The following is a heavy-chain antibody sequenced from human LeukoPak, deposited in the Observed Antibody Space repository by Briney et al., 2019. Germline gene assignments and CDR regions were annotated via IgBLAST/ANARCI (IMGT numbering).Heavy chain of an antibody. CDR2: IKQDGSEK. V-gene: IGHV3-7*01. J-gene: IGHJ4*02. D-gene: IGHD6-13*01. Sequence: RPGGSLRLSCAASGFTFSSYWMSWVRQAPGKGLEWVANIKQDGSEKYYVDSVKGRFTISRDNAKNSLYLQMNSLRAEDTAVYYCANLLAAAGRMDRTYFDYWGQGTLVTVSS. CDR3: ANLLAAAGRMDRTYFDY. CDR1: GFTFSSYW.